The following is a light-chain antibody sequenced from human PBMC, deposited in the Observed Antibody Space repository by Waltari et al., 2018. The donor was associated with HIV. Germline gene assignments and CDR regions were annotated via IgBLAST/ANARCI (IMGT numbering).Light chain of an antibody. CDR1: QSLVNRDGHTY. CDR3: MQATQSPLT. J-gene: IGKJ4*01. CDR2: EIS. V-gene: IGKV2-24*01. Sequence: DILMTQTPLSSRVALGQPASISCRSSQSLVNRDGHTYLSWLHQRPGQPPRPLIYEISNRCSGVPDRFSGSGAGTDFTLKISRVEAEDVGIYYCMQATQSPLTFGGGTKVEIE.